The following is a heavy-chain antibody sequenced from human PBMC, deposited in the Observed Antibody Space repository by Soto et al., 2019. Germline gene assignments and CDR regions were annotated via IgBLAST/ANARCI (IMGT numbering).Heavy chain of an antibody. D-gene: IGHD6-19*01. CDR1: GYSFTSYW. J-gene: IGHJ5*02. Sequence: PGEPLKISCNGSGYSFTSYWIGWVRQMPGKGLEWMGIIYPGDSDTRYSPSFQGQVTISADKSSSTAYLQWSSLKASDTAMYYCARRLGAGYSSGWGGWFDPWGQGTLVTVSS. CDR3: ARRLGAGYSSGWGGWFDP. CDR2: IYPGDSDT. V-gene: IGHV5-51*01.